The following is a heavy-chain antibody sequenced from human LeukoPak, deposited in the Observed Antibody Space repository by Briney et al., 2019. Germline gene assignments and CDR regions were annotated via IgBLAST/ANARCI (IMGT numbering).Heavy chain of an antibody. Sequence: SETLSLTCAVSGGSISSSNWWSWVRQPPGKGLEWIGEINHSGSTNYNPSLKSRVTISVDTSKNQFSLKLSSVTAADTAVYYCAVGYYYDSSGYYPFHRWGQGTLVTVSS. CDR1: GGSISSSNW. D-gene: IGHD3-22*01. V-gene: IGHV4-4*02. J-gene: IGHJ1*01. CDR3: AVGYYYDSSGYYPFHR. CDR2: INHSGST.